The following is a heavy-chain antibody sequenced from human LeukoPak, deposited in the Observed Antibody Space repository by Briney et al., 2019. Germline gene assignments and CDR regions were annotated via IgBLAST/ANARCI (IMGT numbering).Heavy chain of an antibody. Sequence: SETLSLACTVSGGSISGYYWSWIRQPPGKGLEWIGYIYYSGSTKYNPSLKSRVTMSVDTSKNQFSLKLSSVTAADTAVYYCARGGLENGYHSNDGFDIWGQGTMVTVSS. J-gene: IGHJ3*02. V-gene: IGHV4-59*01. CDR2: IYYSGST. CDR3: ARGGLENGYHSNDGFDI. CDR1: GGSISGYY. D-gene: IGHD3-22*01.